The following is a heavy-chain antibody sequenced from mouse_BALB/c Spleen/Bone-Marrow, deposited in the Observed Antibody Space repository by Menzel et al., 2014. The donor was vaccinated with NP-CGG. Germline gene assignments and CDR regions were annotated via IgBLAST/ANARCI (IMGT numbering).Heavy chain of an antibody. D-gene: IGHD3-1*01. Sequence: EVQLQQSGPELVKPGASVKVSCKASGYAFTSYNMYWMKQSHGKSLEWIGYIDPYNGGTSYNQKFKGKATLTVDKSSSTAYMQLKSLTSEDSAVYYCAITARATLAWFAYWGQGTLVTVSA. J-gene: IGHJ3*01. CDR2: IDPYNGGT. CDR3: AITARATLAWFAY. CDR1: GYAFTSYN. V-gene: IGHV1S135*01.